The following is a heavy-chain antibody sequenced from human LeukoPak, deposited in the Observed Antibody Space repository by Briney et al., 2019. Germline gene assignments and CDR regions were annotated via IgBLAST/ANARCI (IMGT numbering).Heavy chain of an antibody. CDR1: GGSISSYY. Sequence: SETLSLTCTVSGGSISSYYWSWIRQPPGKGLEWIGYIYYSGSTNYNPSLKSRVTISVDTSKNQFPLKLSSVTAADTAVYYCARGGRWLQSLDYWGQGTLVTVSS. CDR3: ARGGRWLQSLDY. J-gene: IGHJ4*02. D-gene: IGHD5-24*01. V-gene: IGHV4-59*01. CDR2: IYYSGST.